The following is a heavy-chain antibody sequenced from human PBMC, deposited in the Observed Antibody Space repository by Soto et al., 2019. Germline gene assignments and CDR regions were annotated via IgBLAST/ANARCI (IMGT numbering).Heavy chain of an antibody. D-gene: IGHD3-3*01. CDR1: GFSLTNTGVT. Sequence: QITLKESGPSLVKPTQTLTLTCTFSGFSLTNTGVTVGWIRQPPGKALEWLALVYWHDDKRYNPSLRNRLTIAKDTSKNRVVLTLANVGTVDTATYYCAHSHFEIFTGPFDSWGRGTLVTVSA. CDR2: VYWHDDK. J-gene: IGHJ5*01. CDR3: AHSHFEIFTGPFDS. V-gene: IGHV2-5*01.